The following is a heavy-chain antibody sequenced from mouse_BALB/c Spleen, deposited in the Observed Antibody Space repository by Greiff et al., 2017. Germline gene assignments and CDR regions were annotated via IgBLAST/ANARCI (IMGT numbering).Heavy chain of an antibody. CDR2: ISSGGSYT. CDR1: GFTFSSYA. Sequence: EVQVVESGGGLVKPGGSLKLSCAASGFTFSSYAMSWVRQTPEKRLEWVATISSGGSYTYYPDSVKGRFTISRDNAKNTLYLQMSSLRSEDTAMYYCARHYYGSSFPYAMDYWGQGTSVTVSS. V-gene: IGHV5-9-3*01. CDR3: ARHYYGSSFPYAMDY. D-gene: IGHD1-1*01. J-gene: IGHJ4*01.